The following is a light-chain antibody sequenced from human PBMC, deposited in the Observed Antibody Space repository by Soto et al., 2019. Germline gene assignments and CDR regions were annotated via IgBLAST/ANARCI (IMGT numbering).Light chain of an antibody. CDR3: QQYGGSPRT. J-gene: IGKJ1*01. Sequence: EIVITQSPSTLPVSTGEGATLSCRASQSINSFLAWYQQRRGQAPRLLIHGASNRATGIPDRFSGSGSGTDFTLTISRLEPEDFAVYYCQQYGGSPRTFGQGTKVDIK. CDR2: GAS. CDR1: QSINSF. V-gene: IGKV3-20*01.